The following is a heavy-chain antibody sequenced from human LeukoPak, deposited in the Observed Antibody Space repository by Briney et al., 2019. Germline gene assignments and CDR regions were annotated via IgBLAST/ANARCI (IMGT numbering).Heavy chain of an antibody. CDR2: IIPIFGTA. CDR1: GYTFTNYG. D-gene: IGHD2-2*01. CDR3: AREDCSSTSCYLDYYYYGMDV. Sequence: SVKVSCKASGYTFTNYGISWVRQAPGQGLEWMGGIIPIFGTANYAQKFQGRVTITADESTSTAYMELSSLRSEDTAVYYCAREDCSSTSCYLDYYYYGMDVWGQGTTVTVSS. V-gene: IGHV1-69*13. J-gene: IGHJ6*02.